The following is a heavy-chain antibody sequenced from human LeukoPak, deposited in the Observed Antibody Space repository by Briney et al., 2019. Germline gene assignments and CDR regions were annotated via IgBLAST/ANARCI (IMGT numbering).Heavy chain of an antibody. Sequence: GGSLRLSCAASGFKFRSYSMNWVRQAPGTGLQWVATISSSSTSYIYYADSVQGRFTISRDNAKNSLFLQMNSLRAEDMAVYYCARDSRYYDSSGYYRSFDLWGQGTLVTVSS. CDR3: ARDSRYYDSSGYYRSFDL. CDR1: GFKFRSYS. V-gene: IGHV3-21*01. CDR2: ISSSSTSYI. D-gene: IGHD3-22*01. J-gene: IGHJ4*02.